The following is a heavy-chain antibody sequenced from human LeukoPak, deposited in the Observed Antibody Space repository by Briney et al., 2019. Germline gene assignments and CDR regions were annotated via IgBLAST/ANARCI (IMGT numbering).Heavy chain of an antibody. D-gene: IGHD2-21*02. Sequence: PGGSLRLSCAASGFTSSSYWMHWVRQAPGKGLLWVSRISSDGSTTTYADSVKGRFTISRDNAKNTLYLQMNSLRAEDTAVYYCAPLEVTWGDPWGQGTLVTVSS. CDR1: GFTSSSYW. CDR2: ISSDGSTT. J-gene: IGHJ5*02. CDR3: APLEVTWGDP. V-gene: IGHV3-74*01.